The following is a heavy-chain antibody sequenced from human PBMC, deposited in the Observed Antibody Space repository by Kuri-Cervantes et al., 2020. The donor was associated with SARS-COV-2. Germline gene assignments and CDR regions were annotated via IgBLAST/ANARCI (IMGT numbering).Heavy chain of an antibody. CDR1: GFTFSSYA. V-gene: IGHV3-64D*08. Sequence: GESLKISCAASGFTFSSYAMSWVRQAPGKGLEYVSAISSNGGSTYYADSVKGRFTISRDNSKNTLYLQMSSLRAEDTAVYYCVKDVGYGDLAFGYWGQGALVTVSS. J-gene: IGHJ4*02. CDR3: VKDVGYGDLAFGY. CDR2: ISSNGGST. D-gene: IGHD4-17*01.